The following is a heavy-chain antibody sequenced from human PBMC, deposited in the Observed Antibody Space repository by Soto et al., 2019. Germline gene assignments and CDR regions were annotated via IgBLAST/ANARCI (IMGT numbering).Heavy chain of an antibody. J-gene: IGHJ5*02. CDR1: GGTFSSYT. CDR2: IIPILGIA. CDR3: AREVRGSSWNVGWFDP. V-gene: IGHV1-69*08. D-gene: IGHD6-13*01. Sequence: QVQLVQSGAEVKKPGSSVKVSCKASGGTFSSYTISWVRQAPGQGLEWMGRIIPILGIANYAQKFQGRVTITADKSTSTAHRELSSLRSEDTAVYYCAREVRGSSWNVGWFDPWGQGTLVTVSS.